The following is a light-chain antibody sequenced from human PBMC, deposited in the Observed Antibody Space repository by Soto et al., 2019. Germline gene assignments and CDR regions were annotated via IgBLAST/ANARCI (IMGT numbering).Light chain of an antibody. CDR2: AAS. J-gene: IGKJ1*01. CDR3: QQYYSYPRT. V-gene: IGKV1-8*01. Sequence: AIRMTQSPSSLSASTGDRVTITCRASQGISSYLAWYQQKPRKAPKLLIYAASTLQSGVPSRFSGSGSGTDFTLTISCLQSEDFATYYWQQYYSYPRTFGQGTKVEIK. CDR1: QGISSY.